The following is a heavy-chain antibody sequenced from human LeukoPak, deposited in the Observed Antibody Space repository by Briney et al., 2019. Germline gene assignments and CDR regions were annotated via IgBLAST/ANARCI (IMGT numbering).Heavy chain of an antibody. CDR2: INPNSGGT. CDR1: GYTFTGYY. Sequence: ASVKVSCKASGYTFTGYYMHWVRQAPGQGLEWMGWINPNSGGTNYAQKFQGRVTMTRDTSISTAYMELSRLRSDDTAVYYCARGARPGYSYGVHFDYWGQGTLVTVSS. CDR3: ARGARPGYSYGVHFDY. V-gene: IGHV1-2*02. D-gene: IGHD5-18*01. J-gene: IGHJ4*02.